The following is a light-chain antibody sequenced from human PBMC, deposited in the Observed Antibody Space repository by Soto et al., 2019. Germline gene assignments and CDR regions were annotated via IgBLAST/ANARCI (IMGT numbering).Light chain of an antibody. CDR1: SSNIGSNT. CDR3: AAWDYSLNVNV. Sequence: QSVLTQPPSASGTPGQRVTISCSGSSSNIGSNTVNWYQQLPGTAPKLLIYSNNQRPSGVPDRFSGSKSGTSASLAISGLQSEDEADYYCAAWDYSLNVNVFVTGTKVTVL. J-gene: IGLJ1*01. V-gene: IGLV1-44*01. CDR2: SNN.